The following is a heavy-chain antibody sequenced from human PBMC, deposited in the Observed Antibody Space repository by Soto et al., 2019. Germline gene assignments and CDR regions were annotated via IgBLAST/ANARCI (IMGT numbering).Heavy chain of an antibody. D-gene: IGHD3-9*01. Sequence: EVQLVESGGDLVKPGGSLRLSCAASGFTFNNAWMNWVRQAPGKGLEWVGRIKSQIDGGTTDYAVSVQDRFIISRDDSKNTVYLHMNSLQTEDTAVYYCTSDGRSNDIWYRNGMDVWGPGTTVTVSS. CDR2: IKSQIDGGTT. CDR1: GFTFNNAW. J-gene: IGHJ6*02. V-gene: IGHV3-15*07. CDR3: TSDGRSNDIWYRNGMDV.